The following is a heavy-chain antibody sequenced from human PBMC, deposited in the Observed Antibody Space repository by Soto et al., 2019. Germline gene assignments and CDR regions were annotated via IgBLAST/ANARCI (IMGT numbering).Heavy chain of an antibody. CDR3: ARDRLGEYCSGCSCSDSSYYYYGMDV. D-gene: IGHD2-15*01. Sequence: GGSLRLSCAASGFTFSSYAMHWVRQAPGKGLEWVAVISYDGSNKYYADSVKGRFTISRDNSKNTLYLQMNSLRAEDTAVYYCARDRLGEYCSGCSCSDSSYYYYGMDVWGPETTVTVSS. V-gene: IGHV3-30-3*01. J-gene: IGHJ6*02. CDR2: ISYDGSNK. CDR1: GFTFSSYA.